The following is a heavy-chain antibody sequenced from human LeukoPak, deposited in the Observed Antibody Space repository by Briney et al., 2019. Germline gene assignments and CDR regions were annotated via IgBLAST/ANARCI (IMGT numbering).Heavy chain of an antibody. CDR1: GFTFSSYW. V-gene: IGHV3-74*01. D-gene: IGHD3-3*01. Sequence: GGSLRLSCAASGFTFSSYWMHWVRQAPGKGLVWVSRINTDGSSTSYADSVKGRFTISRDNAKNTLYLQMNSLRAEDTAVYYCAGQYYDFWSGQDYWGQGTLVTVSS. J-gene: IGHJ4*02. CDR3: AGQYYDFWSGQDY. CDR2: INTDGSST.